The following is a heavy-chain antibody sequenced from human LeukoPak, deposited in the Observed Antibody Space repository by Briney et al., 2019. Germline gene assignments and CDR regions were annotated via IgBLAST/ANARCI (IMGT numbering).Heavy chain of an antibody. Sequence: GGSLRLSCAASGFAFSSYAMSWIRQAPGKGLEWVAFIRYDGSNKYYADSVKGRFTISRDNSKNTLYLQMNSLRAEDTAVYYCAKLDNWNYSDAFDIWGQGTMVTVSS. CDR1: GFAFSSYA. V-gene: IGHV3-30*02. J-gene: IGHJ3*02. CDR2: IRYDGSNK. CDR3: AKLDNWNYSDAFDI. D-gene: IGHD1-7*01.